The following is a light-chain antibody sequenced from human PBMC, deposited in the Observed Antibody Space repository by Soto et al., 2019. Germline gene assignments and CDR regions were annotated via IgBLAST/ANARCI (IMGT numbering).Light chain of an antibody. V-gene: IGKV1-39*01. Sequence: DIQMTQSPSSLSASVGDRVTITCRASQSISSYLNWYQQKPGKAPKNLIYAASSLQSGVPSRFSGSGSGTDFTLTISSLQPEDFATYYCQQSYSTPWTFGQGTKVEIK. CDR1: QSISSY. CDR3: QQSYSTPWT. J-gene: IGKJ1*01. CDR2: AAS.